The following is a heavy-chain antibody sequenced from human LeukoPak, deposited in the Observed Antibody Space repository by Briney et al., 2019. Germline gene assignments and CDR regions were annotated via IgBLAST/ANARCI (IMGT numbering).Heavy chain of an antibody. CDR3: TRHDYGDPGALRY. V-gene: IGHV3-73*01. Sequence: PGGSLRLSCAASGFTFSGSAMHWVRQASGKGLEWVGRIRSKANNYATAYAASVKGRFTISRDDSKNTTYLQMNSLKTEDTAVYYCTRHDYGDPGALRYWGQGTLVTVSS. D-gene: IGHD4-17*01. CDR2: IRSKANNYAT. J-gene: IGHJ4*02. CDR1: GFTFSGSA.